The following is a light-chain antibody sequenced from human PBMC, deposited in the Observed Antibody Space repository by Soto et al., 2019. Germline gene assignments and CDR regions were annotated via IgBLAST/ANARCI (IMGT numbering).Light chain of an antibody. CDR1: QDVRNH. V-gene: IGKV1-33*01. CDR2: DTS. Sequence: DIQMTQSPSSLSASVGDRVTITCQASQDVRNHLNWYQQKPGRAPKLLVYDTSNLETGVPSRFSGSGSGTFFSFTISSLQPEDSATYFCQQYDNLPYTFGQGTEVEIK. J-gene: IGKJ2*01. CDR3: QQYDNLPYT.